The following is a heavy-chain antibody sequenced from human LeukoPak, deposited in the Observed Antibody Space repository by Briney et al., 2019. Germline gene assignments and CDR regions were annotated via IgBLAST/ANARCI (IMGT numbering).Heavy chain of an antibody. CDR1: DFSVGSNY. CDR3: ARDQSKYCTNGVCYTGFDY. CDR2: IYSVGTT. Sequence: PGGSLRLSCAASDFSVGSNYMTWVRQAPGKGLEWVSLIYSVGTTFYADSVKGRFTISRDTSKNTLYLQMNSLRAEDTAVYYCARDQSKYCTNGVCYTGFDYWGQGTLVTVSS. J-gene: IGHJ4*02. D-gene: IGHD2-8*01. V-gene: IGHV3-66*01.